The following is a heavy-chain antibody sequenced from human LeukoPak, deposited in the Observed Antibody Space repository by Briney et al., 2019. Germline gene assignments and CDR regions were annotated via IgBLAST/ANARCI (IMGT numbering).Heavy chain of an antibody. J-gene: IGHJ4*02. CDR1: GFTFSSYG. V-gene: IGHV3-33*01. CDR3: ARDRGWYTYFDY. CDR2: IWYDGSNK. Sequence: GGSLRLSCAASGFTFSSYGMHWVRQAPGEGLEWVAVIWYDGSNKYYADSVKGRFTISRDNSKNTLYLQMNSLRAEDTAVYYCARDRGWYTYFDYWGQGTLVTVSS. D-gene: IGHD6-19*01.